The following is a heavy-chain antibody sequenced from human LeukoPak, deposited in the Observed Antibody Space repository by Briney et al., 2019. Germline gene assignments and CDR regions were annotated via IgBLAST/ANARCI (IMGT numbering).Heavy chain of an antibody. V-gene: IGHV3-64*01. CDR3: ARGGSSSCRHLDY. D-gene: IGHD6-13*01. CDR2: ISSNGGST. J-gene: IGHJ4*02. Sequence: GGSLRLSCAASGFTFSSYAMHWVRQAPGKGLEYVSAISSNGGSTYYANSVKGRFTISRDNSKNTLYLQMGSLRAEDMAVYYCARGGSSSCRHLDYWGQGTLVTVPS. CDR1: GFTFSSYA.